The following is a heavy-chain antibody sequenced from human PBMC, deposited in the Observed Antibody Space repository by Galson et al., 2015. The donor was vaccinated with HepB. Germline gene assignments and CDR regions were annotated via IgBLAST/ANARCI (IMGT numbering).Heavy chain of an antibody. Sequence: SVKVSCKVSGGTFSRYGVSWVRQAPGQGLEWMGRMITTLRQVTYAQKIQDRVAITADKSATIVYMEMGRLTSDDTAIYYCARDRIEARNNYFEPWGQGTLVIVSP. V-gene: IGHV1-69*04. J-gene: IGHJ5*02. D-gene: IGHD5-24*01. CDR1: GGTFSRYG. CDR2: MITTLRQV. CDR3: ARDRIEARNNYFEP.